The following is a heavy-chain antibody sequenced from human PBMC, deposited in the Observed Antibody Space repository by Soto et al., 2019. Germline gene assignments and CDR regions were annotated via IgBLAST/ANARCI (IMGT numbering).Heavy chain of an antibody. J-gene: IGHJ6*02. CDR3: ARVKCSSTSCYDGNGMDV. CDR1: GYTFTSYA. CDR2: INAGNGNT. Sequence: ASVKVSCKASGYTFTSYAMHWVRQAPGQRLEWMGWINAGNGNTKYSQKFQGRVTITRDTSASTAYMELSSLRSEDTAVYYCARVKCSSTSCYDGNGMDVWGQGTTVTSP. D-gene: IGHD2-2*01. V-gene: IGHV1-3*01.